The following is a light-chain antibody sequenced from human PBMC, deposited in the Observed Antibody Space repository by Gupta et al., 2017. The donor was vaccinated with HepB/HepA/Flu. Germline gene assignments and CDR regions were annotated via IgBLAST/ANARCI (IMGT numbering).Light chain of an antibody. CDR2: DAS. V-gene: IGKV1-12*01. J-gene: IGKJ4*01. CDR1: QGISSW. CDR3: QQSDNFPLT. Sequence: DIQLTQSPASVSVSVGDRVTITCRASQGISSWLAWYQQKPGKAPKLLIYDASRLQSGVPSRFSGSRSGTDFTLTIISLQPADFATFYCQQSDNFPLTFGGGTKVEIK.